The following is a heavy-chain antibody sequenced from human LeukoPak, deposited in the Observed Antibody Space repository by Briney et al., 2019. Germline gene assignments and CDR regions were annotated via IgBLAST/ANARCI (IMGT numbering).Heavy chain of an antibody. J-gene: IGHJ4*02. CDR2: ISGSGGRT. Sequence: PGGSLRLSCAASGFTFSSYAMNWVRQAPGKGLEWVSDISGSGGRTYYADSVKGRFTISRDNSKNTLYLQMNSLRAEDTAAYYCAKFAQRYCSGGSCHPFDYWGQGTLVTVSS. V-gene: IGHV3-23*01. CDR1: GFTFSSYA. D-gene: IGHD2-15*01. CDR3: AKFAQRYCSGGSCHPFDY.